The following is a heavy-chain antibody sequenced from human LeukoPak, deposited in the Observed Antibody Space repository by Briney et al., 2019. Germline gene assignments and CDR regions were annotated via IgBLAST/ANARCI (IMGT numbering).Heavy chain of an antibody. CDR1: GFTFSIYA. CDR2: ISGNGGGT. J-gene: IGHJ4*02. CDR3: AKDGDYGDFDY. D-gene: IGHD4-17*01. Sequence: PGGSLRLSCAASGFTFSIYAMSWVRQTPGKGLEWVSAISGNGGGTFHADSVKGRFSISRDNSKNTLYLQMNRLRGEDTAVYYCAKDGDYGDFDYWGQGTLVTVSS. V-gene: IGHV3-23*01.